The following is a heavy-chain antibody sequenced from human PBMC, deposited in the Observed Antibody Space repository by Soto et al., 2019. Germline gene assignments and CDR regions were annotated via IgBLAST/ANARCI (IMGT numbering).Heavy chain of an antibody. CDR1: GGSISSYY. Sequence: SETVSLTCTVSGGSISSYYWSWIRQPPGKGLEWIGYIYYSGSTNYNPSLKSRVTISVDTSKNQFSLKLSSVTAADTAVYYCARHHRGSSGWGHWGQGTLVTVS. J-gene: IGHJ1*01. CDR3: ARHHRGSSGWGH. CDR2: IYYSGST. V-gene: IGHV4-59*08. D-gene: IGHD6-19*01.